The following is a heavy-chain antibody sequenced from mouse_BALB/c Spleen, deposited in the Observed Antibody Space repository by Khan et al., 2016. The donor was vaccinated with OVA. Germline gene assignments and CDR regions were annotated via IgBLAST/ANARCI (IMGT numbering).Heavy chain of an antibody. Sequence: EVQLQESGPGLVKPSQSLSLTCTVTGYSITTDYAWYWIRQFPGNKLEWMGYISYSGNTTYNPSLKSRIFITRDTSKNQFFLQLKSVTTEDTARYYCARVYGGDFDYWGQGTTLTVSS. CDR3: ARVYGGDFDY. D-gene: IGHD1-1*01. CDR1: GYSITTDYA. CDR2: ISYSGNT. V-gene: IGHV3-2*02. J-gene: IGHJ2*01.